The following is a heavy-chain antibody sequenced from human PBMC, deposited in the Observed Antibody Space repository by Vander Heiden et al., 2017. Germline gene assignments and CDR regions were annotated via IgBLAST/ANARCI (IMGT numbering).Heavy chain of an antibody. CDR1: GSSFSTYG. D-gene: IGHD5-18*01. CDR2: ISYDGNKT. J-gene: IGHJ6*02. V-gene: IGHV3-30*18. Sequence: QVQLVEPGGGVLQPGSSLRPSCAASGSSFSTYGMHWVRKAAGKGLGWVTVISYDGNKTYNADAVKGRFSISRDNSQNTLYLQMNSLGGEDTAVYYCAKDRGAAMALGADVWGQGTTVTVSS. CDR3: AKDRGAAMALGADV.